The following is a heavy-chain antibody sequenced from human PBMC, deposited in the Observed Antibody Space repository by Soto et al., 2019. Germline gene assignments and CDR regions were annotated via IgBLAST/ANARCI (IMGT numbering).Heavy chain of an antibody. J-gene: IGHJ4*02. Sequence: SVKVTCKVSGYTLTELSMHWVRQAPGKGLEWMGGFDPEDGETIYAQKFQGRVTMTEDTSTDTAYMELSSLRSEDTAVYYCATEDSSGYYPPLFDYWGQGTLVTVSS. D-gene: IGHD3-22*01. CDR1: GYTLTELS. CDR3: ATEDSSGYYPPLFDY. CDR2: FDPEDGET. V-gene: IGHV1-24*01.